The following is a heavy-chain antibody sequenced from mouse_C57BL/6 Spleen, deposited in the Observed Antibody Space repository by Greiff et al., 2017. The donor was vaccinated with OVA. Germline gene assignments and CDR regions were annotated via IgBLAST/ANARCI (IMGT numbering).Heavy chain of an antibody. J-gene: IGHJ2*01. V-gene: IGHV2-5*01. CDR3: AKNSGDGYFDY. Sequence: VKVEESGPGLVQPSQSLSITCTVSGFSLTSYGVHWVRQSPGKGLEWLGVIWRGGSTDYNAAFMSRLSITKDNSKSQVFFKMNSLQADDTAIYYCAKNSGDGYFDYWGQGTTLTVSS. D-gene: IGHD2-3*01. CDR2: IWRGGST. CDR1: GFSLTSYG.